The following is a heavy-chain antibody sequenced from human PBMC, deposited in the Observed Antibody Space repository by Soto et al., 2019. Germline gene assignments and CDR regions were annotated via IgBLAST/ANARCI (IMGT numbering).Heavy chain of an antibody. D-gene: IGHD2-2*01. CDR3: ARTRQHCSATTCYEFYFDY. CDR1: GGSITNTNW. Sequence: QVQLQESGPGLVRPSGTLSLTCTVSGGSITNTNWWSWVRQPPGKGLEWLGAIFHAGSANYTPSLKSRITMSAENSENRVSLNLTSVTAADTAVYYCARTRQHCSATTCYEFYFDYWGQGTLVTVSS. J-gene: IGHJ4*02. V-gene: IGHV4-4*02. CDR2: IFHAGSA.